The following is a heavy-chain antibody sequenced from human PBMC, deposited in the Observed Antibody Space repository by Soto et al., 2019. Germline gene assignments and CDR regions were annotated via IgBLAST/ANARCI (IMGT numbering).Heavy chain of an antibody. CDR2: ISTGGAYM. D-gene: IGHD2-21*01. CDR3: ARDIASPGGDYFDS. Sequence: EVQLVESGGGLVKAGGSLRLFCTASGFTFRNYNMNWVRQAPGKGLEWVSSISTGGAYMFYADSVKGRFTISRDNAQNSLFLKIDSPRAEDTDVYYCARDIASPGGDYFDSWGQGTLVTVSS. V-gene: IGHV3-21*06. J-gene: IGHJ4*02. CDR1: GFTFRNYN.